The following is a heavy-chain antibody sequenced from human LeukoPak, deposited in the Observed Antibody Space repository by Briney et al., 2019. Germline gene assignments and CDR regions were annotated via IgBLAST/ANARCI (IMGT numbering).Heavy chain of an antibody. V-gene: IGHV3-21*01. D-gene: IGHD5-18*01. J-gene: IGHJ5*02. Sequence: PGGSLRLSCAASGFTFSSYSMNWVRQAPGKGLEWVSSISSSSSYIYYADSVKGRFTISRDNSKNTLYLQMGSLRAEDMAVYYCARGQDTAMVTDNWFDPWGQGTLVTVSS. CDR2: ISSSSSYI. CDR1: GFTFSSYS. CDR3: ARGQDTAMVTDNWFDP.